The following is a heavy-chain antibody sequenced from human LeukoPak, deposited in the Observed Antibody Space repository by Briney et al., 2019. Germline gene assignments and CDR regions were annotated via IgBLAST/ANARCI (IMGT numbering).Heavy chain of an antibody. V-gene: IGHV3-23*01. CDR2: ISGSGGST. Sequence: PGGSLRLSCAASGFTFSSYAMSWVRQAPGKGLEWVSAISGSGGSTYYADSVKGRFTISRDNSKNTLYLQMNSLRPEDTAVYYCARPSTVWLYFDLWGRGTLVTVSS. J-gene: IGHJ2*01. D-gene: IGHD4-17*01. CDR3: ARPSTVWLYFDL. CDR1: GFTFSSYA.